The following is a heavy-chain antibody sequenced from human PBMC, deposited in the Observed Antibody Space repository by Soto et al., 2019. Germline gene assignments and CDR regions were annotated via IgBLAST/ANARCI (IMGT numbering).Heavy chain of an antibody. V-gene: IGHV5-51*01. J-gene: IGHJ6*02. CDR2: IYPGDSDT. D-gene: IGHD5-18*01. CDR1: GYNFATYW. CDR3: ARREYSYGLDV. Sequence: LKISCKGSGYNFATYWIAWVRQLPGKGPEWMGIIYPGDSDTSYSPSFQGQVTISVDKSISTAYLQWNSLKASDTAVYYCARREYSYGLDVWGQGTKVTVSS.